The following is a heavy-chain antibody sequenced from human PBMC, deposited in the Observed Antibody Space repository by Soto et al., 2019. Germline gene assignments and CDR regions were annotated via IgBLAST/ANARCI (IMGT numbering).Heavy chain of an antibody. D-gene: IGHD2-8*01. CDR3: AREGVPAYAHPRSSACDI. V-gene: IGHV4-4*02. CDR2: IYHSGST. Sequence: GTLSLTRAVHNESIDRRNWWYGVRWLPGKGLEWIGEIYHSGSTNYNPSLKSRVTISVGKSKNQFSLKLSSVTAADTAVYYCAREGVPAYAHPRSSACDIWGPGTMVT. CDR1: NESIDRRNW. J-gene: IGHJ3*02.